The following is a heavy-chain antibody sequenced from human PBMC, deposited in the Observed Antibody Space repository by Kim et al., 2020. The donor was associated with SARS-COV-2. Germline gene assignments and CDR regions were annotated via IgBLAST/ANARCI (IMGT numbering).Heavy chain of an antibody. V-gene: IGHV3-23*01. J-gene: IGHJ1*01. Sequence: GGSLRLSCAASGFTFSSYAMSWVRQAPGKGLEWVSAISGSGGSTYYADSVKGRFTISRDNSKNTLYLQMNSLRAEDTAVYYCAKDREYYDSSGYYYGGYFEHWGQGTLVTVSS. CDR2: ISGSGGST. D-gene: IGHD3-22*01. CDR3: AKDREYYDSSGYYYGGYFEH. CDR1: GFTFSSYA.